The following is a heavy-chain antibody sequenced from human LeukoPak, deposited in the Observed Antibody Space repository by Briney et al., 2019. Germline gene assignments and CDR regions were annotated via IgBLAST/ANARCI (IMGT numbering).Heavy chain of an antibody. D-gene: IGHD6-13*01. J-gene: IGHJ3*02. CDR3: AKTLRYSSPFDI. Sequence: PSETLSLTWTVSGGSISSSSYYWGWIRQPPGKGLEWIGCIYYSGSTYYNPSLKSRVTISLDTSKNQLSLKLSSVTAADTAVYYCAKTLRYSSPFDIWGQGTMVTVSS. CDR2: IYYSGST. V-gene: IGHV4-39*07. CDR1: GGSISSSSYY.